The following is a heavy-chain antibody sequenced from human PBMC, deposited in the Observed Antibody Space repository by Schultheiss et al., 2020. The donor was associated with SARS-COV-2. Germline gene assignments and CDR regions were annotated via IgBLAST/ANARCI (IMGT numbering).Heavy chain of an antibody. CDR2: IKQDGSEK. J-gene: IGHJ5*02. CDR3: ARADIPTVTNWFDP. D-gene: IGHD4-11*01. CDR1: GFTFSSYW. V-gene: IGHV3-7*01. Sequence: GGSLRLSCAASGFTFSSYWMSWVRQAPGKGLEWVANIKQDGSEKYYVDSVKGRFTISRDNAKNSLYLQMNSLRAEDTAVYYCARADIPTVTNWFDPWGQGTLVTVSS.